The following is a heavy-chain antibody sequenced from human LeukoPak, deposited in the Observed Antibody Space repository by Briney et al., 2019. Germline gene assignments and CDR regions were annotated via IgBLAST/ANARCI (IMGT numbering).Heavy chain of an antibody. CDR2: IIPIFGTA. CDR1: GVTFGSYA. D-gene: IGHD2-21*01. CDR3: ARASYCGGDCYLSTSYYFDY. J-gene: IGHJ4*02. V-gene: IGHV1-69*13. Sequence: SVKVSCKASGVTFGSYAISWVRQAPGQGLEWMGGIIPIFGTANYAQKFQGRVTITADESTSTAYMELSSLRSEDTAVYYCARASYCGGDCYLSTSYYFDYWGQGTLVTVSS.